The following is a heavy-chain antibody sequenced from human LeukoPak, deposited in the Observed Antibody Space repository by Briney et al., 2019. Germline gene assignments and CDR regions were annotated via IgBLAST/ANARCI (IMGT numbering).Heavy chain of an antibody. Sequence: SETLSLTCTVSGGWGGDYYWSWIRQPPGKGLEWIGYIYYSGSTNYNPSLKSRVTISVDTSKNQFSLKLSSVTAADTAVYYCARGSSTRSPLPSYWGQGTLVTVSS. V-gene: IGHV4-59*02. CDR1: GGWGGDYY. D-gene: IGHD2-2*01. J-gene: IGHJ4*02. CDR3: ARGSSTRSPLPSY. CDR2: IYYSGST.